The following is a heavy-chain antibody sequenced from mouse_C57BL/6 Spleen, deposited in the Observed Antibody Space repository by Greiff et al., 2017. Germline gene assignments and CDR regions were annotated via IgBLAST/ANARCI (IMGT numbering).Heavy chain of an antibody. CDR3: ARTSPYDYDGAWFAY. V-gene: IGHV1-64*01. Sequence: QVQLKQPGAELVKPGASVKLSCKASGYTFTSYWMPWVKQRPGQGLEWIGMIHPNSGSTNYTEKFKSKATLTVDKSSSTAYMQLSSLTSEDSAVYYCARTSPYDYDGAWFAYWGQGTLVTVSA. CDR1: GYTFTSYW. D-gene: IGHD2-4*01. J-gene: IGHJ3*01. CDR2: IHPNSGST.